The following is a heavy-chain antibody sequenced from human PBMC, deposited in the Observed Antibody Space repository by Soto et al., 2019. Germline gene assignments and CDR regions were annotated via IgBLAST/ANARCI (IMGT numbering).Heavy chain of an antibody. V-gene: IGHV4-38-2*01. CDR2: IYHSGST. D-gene: IGHD5-12*01. CDR3: SGLREGYQGMDWFDS. Sequence: SETLSLTCAVSGYSISSGYYWGWLRQPPGKGLEWIGSIYHSGSTYYNPSLKSRVTISVDTSKNQFSLKLSSVTAADTAVYYCSGLREGYQGMDWFDSWGHGTVFTVST. J-gene: IGHJ5*01. CDR1: GYSISSGYY.